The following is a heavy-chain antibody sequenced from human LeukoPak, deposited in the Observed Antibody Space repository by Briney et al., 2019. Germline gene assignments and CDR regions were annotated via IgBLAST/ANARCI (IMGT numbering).Heavy chain of an antibody. Sequence: ASVKVSCKASGYTFTSYYMHWVRQAPGQGLEWMGIINPSGGSTSYAQKFQGRVTMTRDTSTSTVYMELSSLRSEDTAVYYCARACRGGLQWLVQWFDPWGQGTLVTVPS. D-gene: IGHD6-19*01. CDR2: INPSGGST. V-gene: IGHV1-46*01. J-gene: IGHJ5*02. CDR3: ARACRGGLQWLVQWFDP. CDR1: GYTFTSYY.